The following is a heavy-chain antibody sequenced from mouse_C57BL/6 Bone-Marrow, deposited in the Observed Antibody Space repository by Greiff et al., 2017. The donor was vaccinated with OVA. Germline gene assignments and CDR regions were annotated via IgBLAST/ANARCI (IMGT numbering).Heavy chain of an antibody. Sequence: EVQRVESGGGLVQPGGSLKLSCAASGFTFSDYYMYWVRQTPEKRLEWVAYISNGGGSAYYPDTVKGRFTISRDNAKNTLYLQMSRLKSEDTAMYYCARLTGTNYYAMDYWGQGTSVTVSS. CDR2: ISNGGGSA. CDR1: GFTFSDYY. D-gene: IGHD4-1*01. CDR3: ARLTGTNYYAMDY. J-gene: IGHJ4*01. V-gene: IGHV5-12*01.